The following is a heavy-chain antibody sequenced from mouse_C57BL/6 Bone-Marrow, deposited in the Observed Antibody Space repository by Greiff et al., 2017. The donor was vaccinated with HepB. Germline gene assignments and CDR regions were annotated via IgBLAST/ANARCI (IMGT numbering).Heavy chain of an antibody. CDR1: GYTFTSYW. V-gene: IGHV1-69*01. CDR2: IDPSDSYT. Sequence: QVQLQQPGAELVMPGASVKLSCKASGYTFTSYWMHWVKQRPGQGLEWIGEIDPSDSYTNYNQKFKGKSTLTVDKSSSTAYMQLSSLRSEDSAVYYCARGYFDYWGQGTTLTVSS. CDR3: ARGYFDY. J-gene: IGHJ2*01.